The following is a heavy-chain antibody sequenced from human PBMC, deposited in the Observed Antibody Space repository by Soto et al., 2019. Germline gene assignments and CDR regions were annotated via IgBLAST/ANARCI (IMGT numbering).Heavy chain of an antibody. CDR2: IYYSGST. J-gene: IGHJ4*02. CDR1: GGSISSYY. Sequence: PXXTLSLPCTVCGGSISSYYGRWILQPPGKGLEWIGYIYYSGSTNYNPSLKSRVTISVDTSKNQFSLKLSSVTAADTAVYYCARSSSGWTIFDYWGQGTLVTVSS. V-gene: IGHV4-59*01. D-gene: IGHD6-19*01. CDR3: ARSSSGWTIFDY.